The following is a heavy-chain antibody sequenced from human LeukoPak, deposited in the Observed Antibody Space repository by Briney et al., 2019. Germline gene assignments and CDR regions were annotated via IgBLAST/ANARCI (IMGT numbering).Heavy chain of an antibody. CDR2: ISGSGGTT. CDR3: AKDSIWFGDPHGY. Sequence: GGSLRLSCAASGFTFSSYGMSWVRQAPGKGLEWVSAISGSGGTTYYADSVMGRFTISRDNSKNTLYLQMNSLRAEDTAVYYCAKDSIWFGDPHGYWGQGTLVTVSS. D-gene: IGHD3-10*01. V-gene: IGHV3-23*01. CDR1: GFTFSSYG. J-gene: IGHJ4*02.